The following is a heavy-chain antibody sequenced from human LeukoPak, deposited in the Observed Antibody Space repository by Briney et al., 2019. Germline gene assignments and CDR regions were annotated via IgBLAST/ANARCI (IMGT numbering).Heavy chain of an antibody. V-gene: IGHV3-30*03. J-gene: IGHJ4*02. CDR3: ARDLTVTTSFDY. CDR2: ISYDGSNK. Sequence: GGSLRLSCAASGFTFSNHGMHWVRQAPGKGLEWVAVISYDGSNKYYADSVKGRFTISRDNSKNTLYLQMNSLRAEDTAVYYCARDLTVTTSFDYWGQGTLVTVSS. D-gene: IGHD4-17*01. CDR1: GFTFSNHG.